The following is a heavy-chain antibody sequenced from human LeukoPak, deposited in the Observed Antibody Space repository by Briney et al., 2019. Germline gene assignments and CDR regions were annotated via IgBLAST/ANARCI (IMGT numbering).Heavy chain of an antibody. V-gene: IGHV4-4*02. CDR1: GGSISSSNW. Sequence: SETLSLTCVVSGGSISSSNWWSWVRQPPGKGLEWIGEIYHSGSTNYNPSLESRVSISLDKSKNQFSSRVTSVTAADTAVYYCARDLRRVGATKYFDSWGQGTLVTVSS. D-gene: IGHD1-26*01. J-gene: IGHJ4*02. CDR3: ARDLRRVGATKYFDS. CDR2: IYHSGST.